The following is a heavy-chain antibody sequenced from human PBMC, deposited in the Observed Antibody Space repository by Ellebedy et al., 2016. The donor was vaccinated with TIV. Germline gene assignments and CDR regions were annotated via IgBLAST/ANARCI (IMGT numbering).Heavy chain of an antibody. CDR2: IYPADSDT. CDR3: AKKSLDTFDV. V-gene: IGHV5-51*01. Sequence: GESLKISCKTSGYFFTTSWIGWVRQMPGKGLEWVGIIYPADSDTRYSPSFQGQVTISADRSISTAYLQWSSLKASDTAMYYCAKKSLDTFDVWGQGTLVTVSS. CDR1: GYFFTTSW. J-gene: IGHJ3*01.